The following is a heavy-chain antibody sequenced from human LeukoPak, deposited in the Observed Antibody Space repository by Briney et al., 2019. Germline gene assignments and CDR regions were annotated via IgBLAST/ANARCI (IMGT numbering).Heavy chain of an antibody. V-gene: IGHV4-61*02. D-gene: IGHD2-15*01. CDR2: IYSSGCT. Sequence: SQTLSLTCTVSGGSISSGSYYWNWIRQPAGKGLEWIGRIYSSGCTNYNPSLKSRVTMSVDTSKNQFSLKLSSVTAADTAMYYCARYCSGSSCYSWGYYFDYWGQGTLVTVSS. CDR1: GGSISSGSYY. CDR3: ARYCSGSSCYSWGYYFDY. J-gene: IGHJ4*02.